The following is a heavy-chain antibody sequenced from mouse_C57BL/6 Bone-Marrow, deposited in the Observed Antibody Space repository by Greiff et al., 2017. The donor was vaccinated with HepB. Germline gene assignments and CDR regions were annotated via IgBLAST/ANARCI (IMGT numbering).Heavy chain of an antibody. CDR2: IDPEDGDT. D-gene: IGHD2-3*01. V-gene: IGHV14-1*01. CDR3: TTSIYDGYSPWFAY. CDR1: GFNIKDYY. Sequence: EVQGVESGAELVRPGASVKLSCTASGFNIKDYYMHWVKQRPEQGLEWIGRIDPEDGDTEYAPKFQGKATMTADTSSNTAYLQLSSLTSEDTAVYYCTTSIYDGYSPWFAYWGQGTLVTVSA. J-gene: IGHJ3*01.